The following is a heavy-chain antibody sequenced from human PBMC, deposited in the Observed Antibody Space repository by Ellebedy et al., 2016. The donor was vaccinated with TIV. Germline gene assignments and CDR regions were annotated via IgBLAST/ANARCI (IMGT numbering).Heavy chain of an antibody. J-gene: IGHJ4*02. CDR2: IYYSGST. Sequence: SESLSLTXTVSGGSISSANYYWSWIRQPPGKGLEWIGYIYYSGSTYYNPSLKSRVTISLHTSKNQFSLKLTSVTAADTAVYYCASGLAAELFYWGQGTLVTVSS. CDR3: ASGLAAELFY. CDR1: GGSISSANYY. D-gene: IGHD6-13*01. V-gene: IGHV4-30-4*01.